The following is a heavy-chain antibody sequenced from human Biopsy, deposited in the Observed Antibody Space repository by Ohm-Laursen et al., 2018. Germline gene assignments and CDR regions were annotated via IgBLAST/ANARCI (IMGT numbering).Heavy chain of an antibody. D-gene: IGHD2-8*01. CDR1: SYTFTDYN. CDR3: ARDPLNGHKHFGY. J-gene: IGHJ4*02. V-gene: IGHV1-2*02. CDR2: INGKTGAT. Sequence: ASVKVSCKASSYTFTDYNIHWMRQAPGQGLEWLGYINGKTGATNYAQKFQGTVTMTRDTSISTAYLALGSLRSTDTAIYYCARDPLNGHKHFGYWGQGSLVTVSS.